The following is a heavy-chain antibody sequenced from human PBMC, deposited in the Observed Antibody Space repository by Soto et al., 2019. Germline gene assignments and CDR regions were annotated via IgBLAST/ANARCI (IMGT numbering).Heavy chain of an antibody. V-gene: IGHV3-21*06. CDR1: GFTFSSCT. J-gene: IGHJ6*02. CDR3: SGGSGGACHKNYGMDV. Sequence: EVHLMESGGGLVKPGGSLSLACAVSGFTFSSCTMNWVRQAPGKGLEWVSSISPSSGHIYYADSVKGRFTISRDNDKNSLFLQMNSLRGEDTAVYYCSGGSGGACHKNYGMDVWGQGTTVTVSS. CDR2: ISPSSGHI. D-gene: IGHD2-21*02.